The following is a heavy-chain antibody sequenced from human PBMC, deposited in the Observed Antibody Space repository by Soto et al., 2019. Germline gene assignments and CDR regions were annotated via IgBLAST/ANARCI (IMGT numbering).Heavy chain of an antibody. D-gene: IGHD4-4*01. CDR1: GFTFSGYW. CDR3: ARAPYSNAWYRFDL. CDR2: IKHDGSVQ. Sequence: QLVESGGGLVQPGGSLRLSCEASGFTFSGYWMSWVRQAPGKGLEWVADIKHDGSVQYYVDSVKGRLTISRDNAKKQLYLQMNGLRAEDTAQYYCARAPYSNAWYRFDLWGQGTLVTVSS. V-gene: IGHV3-7*03. J-gene: IGHJ4*02.